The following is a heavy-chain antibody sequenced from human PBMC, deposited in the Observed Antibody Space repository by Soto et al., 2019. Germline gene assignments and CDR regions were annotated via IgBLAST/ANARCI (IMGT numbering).Heavy chain of an antibody. J-gene: IGHJ4*02. CDR3: ASGGYYFDY. V-gene: IGHV3-7*01. CDR2: IKQDGSEK. Sequence: GGSLRLSCAASGFTFSSYWMSWVRQAPGKGLEWVTNIKQDGSEKYYVDSVKGRFTISRDNAKNSLYLQMNSLRAEDKAVYYCASGGYYFDYWGQGTLVTVSS. D-gene: IGHD3-10*01. CDR1: GFTFSSYW.